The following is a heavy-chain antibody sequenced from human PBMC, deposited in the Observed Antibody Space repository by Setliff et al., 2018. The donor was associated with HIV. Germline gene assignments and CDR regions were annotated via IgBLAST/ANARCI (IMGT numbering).Heavy chain of an antibody. CDR2: IKQDGSEK. J-gene: IGHJ4*02. D-gene: IGHD1-26*01. CDR1: GFTFSSYW. Sequence: GSLRLSCAASGFTFSSYWMSWVRQAPGKGLEWVANIKQDGSEKYYADSVKGRFTISRDNAKNSLYPQMNSLRAEDTAVYHCARVKPHLRRSGSYWIVDYWGQGTLVTVSS. CDR3: ARVKPHLRRSGSYWIVDY. V-gene: IGHV3-7*01.